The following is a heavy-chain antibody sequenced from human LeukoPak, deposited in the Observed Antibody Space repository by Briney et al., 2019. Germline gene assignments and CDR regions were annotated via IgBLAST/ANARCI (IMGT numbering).Heavy chain of an antibody. CDR3: ARSARLGYYYMDV. CDR1: GFTFTSYA. Sequence: PGGSLRLSCAASGFTFTSYAMSWVRQAPGKGLEWVSLISVSAGSTYYADSVKGRFTISRDNSKNTLYLQMNSLRAEDTAVYYCARSARLGYYYMDVWGKGTTVTVSS. V-gene: IGHV3-23*01. CDR2: ISVSAGST. J-gene: IGHJ6*03. D-gene: IGHD6-6*01.